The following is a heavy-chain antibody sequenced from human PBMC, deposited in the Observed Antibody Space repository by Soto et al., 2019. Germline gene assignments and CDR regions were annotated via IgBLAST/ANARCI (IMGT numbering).Heavy chain of an antibody. CDR2: MYRGGTT. CDR1: GFTVSAYY. V-gene: IGHV3-53*01. J-gene: IGHJ4*02. D-gene: IGHD3-10*01. CDR3: ARLSAPSGSYYTAPFDN. Sequence: PVGSLRLSCAASGFTVSAYYMIWVRQAPGKGLEWVSVMYRGGTTHYADSFQGRFTISRDSSKNTLYLQMTSLRAEDTAVYYCARLSAPSGSYYTAPFDNWGQGTLVSVSS.